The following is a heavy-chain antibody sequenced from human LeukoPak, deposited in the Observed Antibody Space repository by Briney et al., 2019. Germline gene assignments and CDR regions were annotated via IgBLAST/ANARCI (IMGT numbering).Heavy chain of an antibody. Sequence: SETLSLTCTVSGGSISSSSYYWGWIRQPPGKGLEWIGSIYYSGSTYCNPSLKSRVTISVDTSKNQFSLKLSSVTAADTAVYYCESGGLPFAYYYYMDGWGKGTTVTVSS. CDR2: IYYSGST. J-gene: IGHJ6*03. CDR3: ESGGLPFAYYYYMDG. D-gene: IGHD3-16*01. V-gene: IGHV4-39*01. CDR1: GGSISSSSYY.